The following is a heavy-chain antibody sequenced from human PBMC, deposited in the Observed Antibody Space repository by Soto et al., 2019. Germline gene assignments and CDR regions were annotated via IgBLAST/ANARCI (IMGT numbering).Heavy chain of an antibody. J-gene: IGHJ4*02. CDR1: GFTFSSYW. V-gene: IGHV3-7*01. Sequence: EVQLVESGGGLVQPGGSLRLSCAASGFTFSSYWMSWVRQAPGKGLEWVANIKQDGSEKYYVDSVKGRFTISRDNAKNSLYLQMNSLRAEDTAVYYCARVSSMVRGVRSQFDYWGQGTLVTVSS. CDR2: IKQDGSEK. D-gene: IGHD3-10*01. CDR3: ARVSSMVRGVRSQFDY.